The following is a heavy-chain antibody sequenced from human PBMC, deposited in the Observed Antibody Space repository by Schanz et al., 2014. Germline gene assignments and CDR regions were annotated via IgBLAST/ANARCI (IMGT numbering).Heavy chain of an antibody. Sequence: EVQLVESGGGLVQPGGSLRLSCAASGFIFSVYNMNWVRQAPGKGLEWVSYISYDSTIIHYADSVKGRFTISRDNAKNSLYLQMNSLRGEDTAVYYCARTPDYGDSYWGQGTLVTVSS. CDR1: GFIFSVYN. D-gene: IGHD4-17*01. J-gene: IGHJ4*02. CDR3: ARTPDYGDSY. V-gene: IGHV3-48*01. CDR2: ISYDSTII.